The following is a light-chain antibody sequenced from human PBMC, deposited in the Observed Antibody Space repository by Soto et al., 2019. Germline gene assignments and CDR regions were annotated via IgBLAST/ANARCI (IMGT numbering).Light chain of an antibody. CDR2: DVS. J-gene: IGLJ1*01. CDR3: SSYTTSNTRQIV. V-gene: IGLV2-14*01. Sequence: QSALTQPASVSGSPGQSITISCTGTSSEVGGYNYVSWYQQHPGKAPKFMIYDVSNRPSGVSNRFSGSKSGNTASLTISGLQAEDEADYYCSSYTTSNTRQIVFGTGTKVTV. CDR1: SSEVGGYNY.